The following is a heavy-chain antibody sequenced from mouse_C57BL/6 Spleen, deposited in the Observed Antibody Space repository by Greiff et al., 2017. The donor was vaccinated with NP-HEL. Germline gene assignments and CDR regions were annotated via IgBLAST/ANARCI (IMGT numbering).Heavy chain of an antibody. CDR3: ARSGFITTVGPYYFDY. Sequence: QVQLQQPGAELVKPGASVKLSCKASGYTFTSYWMHWVKQRPGQGLEWIGMIHPNSGSTNYNEKFKSKATLTVDESSSTAYMQLSSLTSEDSAVYYCARSGFITTVGPYYFDYWGQGTTLTVSS. D-gene: IGHD1-1*01. CDR2: IHPNSGST. J-gene: IGHJ2*01. CDR1: GYTFTSYW. V-gene: IGHV1-64*01.